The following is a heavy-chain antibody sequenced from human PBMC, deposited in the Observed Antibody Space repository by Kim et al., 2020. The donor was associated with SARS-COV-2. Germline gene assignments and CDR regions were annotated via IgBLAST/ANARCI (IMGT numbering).Heavy chain of an antibody. CDR1: GFTFSSYD. CDR2: IGTAGDT. D-gene: IGHD3-22*01. J-gene: IGHJ6*02. CDR3: ARATRNYYDSSGYPLYYYYGMDF. V-gene: IGHV3-13*01. Sequence: GGSLRLSCAASGFTFSSYDMHWVRQATGKGLEWVSAIGTAGDTYYPGSVKGRFTISRENAKNSLYLQMNSLRAGDTAVYYCARATRNYYDSSGYPLYYYYGMDFWCQGTTVTVSS.